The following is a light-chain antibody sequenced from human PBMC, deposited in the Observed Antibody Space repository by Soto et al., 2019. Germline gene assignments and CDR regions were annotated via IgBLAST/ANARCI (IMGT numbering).Light chain of an antibody. Sequence: DIQMTQSPSYMSASVGDRVTLTCRASQGIGNWLAWYQQKLGKAPKLLIYAVSSLQSGVPSRFSGTGSETDFTLTISSLQPEEFATYYCKKANSFPFTVGNGKRLGIK. CDR2: AVS. CDR1: QGIGNW. J-gene: IGKJ5*01. CDR3: KKANSFPFT. V-gene: IGKV1D-12*01.